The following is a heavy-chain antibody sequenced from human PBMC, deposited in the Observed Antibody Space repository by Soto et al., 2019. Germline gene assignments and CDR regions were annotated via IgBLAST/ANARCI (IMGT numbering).Heavy chain of an antibody. CDR1: DGSISSSSYY. V-gene: IGHV4-39*05. J-gene: IGHJ4*02. CDR3: EGGITRTLWACYSGY. CDR2: IYYSGST. Sequence: PSETPSLTFTASDGSISSSSYYWRWIRQPPGKGLEWIGSIYYSGSTYDNPSLKSRVTMSVDTSKNQFSLKLSCVSAADTAVYNCEGGITRTLWACYSGYGGKGTLVTVSS. D-gene: IGHD1-20*01.